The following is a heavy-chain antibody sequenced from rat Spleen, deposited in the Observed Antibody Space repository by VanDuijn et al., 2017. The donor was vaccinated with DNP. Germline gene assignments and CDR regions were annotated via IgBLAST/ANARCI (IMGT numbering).Heavy chain of an antibody. CDR2: ISHSDGIT. D-gene: IGHD5-1*01. V-gene: IGHV5-7*01. CDR1: GLTFSDYN. CDR3: AWTNWVLDY. J-gene: IGHJ2*01. Sequence: EVQLVESGGGLVQPGRSMKLSCAASGLTFSDYNMAWVRQAPKKGLEWVAIISHSDGITYYPDSVKGRFTISRDNAKNTLYLQMNSLRSEDTATYYCAWTNWVLDYWGQGVMVTVSS.